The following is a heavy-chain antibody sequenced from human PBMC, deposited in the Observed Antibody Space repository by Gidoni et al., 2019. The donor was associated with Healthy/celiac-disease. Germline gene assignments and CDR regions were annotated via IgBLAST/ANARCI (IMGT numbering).Heavy chain of an antibody. Sequence: QVQLVESGGGVVQPVRSLRLSCSASGFSFRSYALHWVRQAPGKGLELVGVISYDGSNKYYADSVKGRFTISRDNSKNTLYLQMDSLRAEDTAVYYCARDTTRPWYSSGWYGGIFDYWGQGTLVTVSS. CDR2: ISYDGSNK. V-gene: IGHV3-30-3*01. J-gene: IGHJ4*02. CDR3: ARDTTRPWYSSGWYGGIFDY. D-gene: IGHD6-19*01. CDR1: GFSFRSYA.